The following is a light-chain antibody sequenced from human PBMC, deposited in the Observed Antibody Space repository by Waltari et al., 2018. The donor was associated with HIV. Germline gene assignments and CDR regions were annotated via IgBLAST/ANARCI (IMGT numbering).Light chain of an antibody. Sequence: QSGLTQPHSLSGAPGQKAIFSRAWRSSHTGAHNAWQWYRHSPGTAPQVFIYANNIRPSWVPERFSASRSGASATLAITGLQAEDEAHYYCQSYDFTLRGSLFGGGTKVTVL. CDR3: QSYDFTLRGSL. CDR2: ANN. J-gene: IGLJ2*01. CDR1: SSHTGAHNA. V-gene: IGLV1-40*01.